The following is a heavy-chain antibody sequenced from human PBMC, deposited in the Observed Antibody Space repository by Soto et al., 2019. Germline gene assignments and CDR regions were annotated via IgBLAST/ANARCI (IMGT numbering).Heavy chain of an antibody. D-gene: IGHD2-15*01. J-gene: IGHJ4*02. CDR1: GGSFSGNY. Sequence: QVQLQQWGAGLLKPSETLSLTCTVYGGSFSGNYWSWIRQPPGMGLEWIGEISHSGSTNYNPSLKSRVTISVDTSKNQFSLKLSSVTAADTPMYYCARGHLPGGNTFYYDYWGQGTLVTVSS. CDR2: ISHSGST. V-gene: IGHV4-34*01. CDR3: ARGHLPGGNTFYYDY.